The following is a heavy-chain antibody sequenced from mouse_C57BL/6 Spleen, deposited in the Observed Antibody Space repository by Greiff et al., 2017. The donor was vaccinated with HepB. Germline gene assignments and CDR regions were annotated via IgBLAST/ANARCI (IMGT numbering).Heavy chain of an antibody. CDR1: GYTFTSYW. J-gene: IGHJ4*01. CDR2: IDPNSGGT. Sequence: QVQLQQPGAELVKPGASVKLSCKASGYTFTSYWMHWVKQRPGRGLEWIGRIDPNSGGTKYNEKFKSKATLTVDKPSSTAYMQLSSLTSEDSAVYYCARDSWSYDYDGYYAMDYWGQGTSVTVSS. CDR3: ARDSWSYDYDGYYAMDY. V-gene: IGHV1-72*01. D-gene: IGHD2-4*01.